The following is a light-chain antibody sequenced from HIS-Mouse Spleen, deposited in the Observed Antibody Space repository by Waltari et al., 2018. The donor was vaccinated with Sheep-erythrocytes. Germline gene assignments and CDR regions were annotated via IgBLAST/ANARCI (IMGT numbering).Light chain of an antibody. CDR1: QSLLHSNGYNY. Sequence: DIVMTQSPLSLPVTPGEPASISCRSSQSLLHSNGYNYLDWYLQKPGQSPQLLIYLGSNRASGVPSRFSCSGSGTDFTLTISSLQPEDFATYYCQQANSFPITFGQGTRLEIK. CDR3: QQANSFPIT. V-gene: IGKV2-28*01. CDR2: LGS. J-gene: IGKJ5*01.